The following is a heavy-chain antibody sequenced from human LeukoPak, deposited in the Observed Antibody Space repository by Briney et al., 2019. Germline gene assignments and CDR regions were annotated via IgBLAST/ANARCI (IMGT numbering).Heavy chain of an antibody. CDR2: IYSGGST. D-gene: IGHD2-21*02. Sequence: GGSLRLSCAASGFTVSSNYMSWVRQAPGKGLEWVSVIYSGGSTYYADSVKGRFTISRDNSKNTLYLQMNSLRAEDTAVYYCATIPLPAYCGGDCLPYYYYGMDVWGQGTTVTVSS. V-gene: IGHV3-53*01. CDR3: ATIPLPAYCGGDCLPYYYYGMDV. J-gene: IGHJ6*02. CDR1: GFTVSSNY.